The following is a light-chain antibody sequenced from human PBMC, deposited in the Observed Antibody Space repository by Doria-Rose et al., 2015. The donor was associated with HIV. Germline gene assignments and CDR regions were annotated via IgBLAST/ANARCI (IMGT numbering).Light chain of an antibody. CDR3: QQYNSYSPST. V-gene: IGKV3-20*01. CDR1: QSFSSTY. CDR2: DGS. J-gene: IGKJ1*01. Sequence: TQSPGTLSLSPGERATLSCRASQSFSSTYLAWYQQKPGQAPSLLIYDGSTRATGIPDRFSASGSGTDFTLTINRLEPDDFATYYCQQYNSYSPSTFGQGTKVEIK.